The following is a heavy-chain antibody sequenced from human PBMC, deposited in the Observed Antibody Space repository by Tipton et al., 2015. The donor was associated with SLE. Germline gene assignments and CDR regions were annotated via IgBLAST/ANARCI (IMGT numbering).Heavy chain of an antibody. CDR1: GFIFESHA. J-gene: IGHJ5*02. Sequence: LRLSCVASGFIFESHAMTWVRQAPGKGLEWIGEINHSGSTNYSPSLKSRVTISIDTSKNQFSLKLTSVAAADTAVYYCARGHPHIVVVIGGGWFDPWGQGTLVTVSS. D-gene: IGHD2-21*01. CDR3: ARGHPHIVVVIGGGWFDP. V-gene: IGHV4-34*01. CDR2: INHSGST.